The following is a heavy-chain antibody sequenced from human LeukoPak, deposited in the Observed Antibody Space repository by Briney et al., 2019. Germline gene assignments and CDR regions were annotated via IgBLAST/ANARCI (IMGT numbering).Heavy chain of an antibody. CDR2: INPSGGST. Sequence: ASVKVSCKASGYTFTSYYMHWVRQAPGQGLEWMGIINPSGGSTSYAQKFQGRVTMTRDTSTSTVYMELSSLRSEDTAVYYCARTESSRVGATRYFDYWGQGTLVTVSS. V-gene: IGHV1-46*01. CDR1: GYTFTSYY. CDR3: ARTESSRVGATRYFDY. J-gene: IGHJ4*02. D-gene: IGHD1-26*01.